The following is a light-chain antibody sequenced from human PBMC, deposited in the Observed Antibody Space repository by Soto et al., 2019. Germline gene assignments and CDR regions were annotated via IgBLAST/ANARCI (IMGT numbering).Light chain of an antibody. J-gene: IGLJ2*01. CDR2: DVS. V-gene: IGLV2-14*01. CDR3: ISYTSSSATYVV. CDR1: SSDVGGYNY. Sequence: QSALTQPASVSGSPGQSITISCTGTSSDVGGYNYVSWYQQHPGKAPKLMIYDVSNRPSGVSNRFSGSKSGNTASLAISGLQAEDEADYYCISYTSSSATYVVFGGGTNLTVL.